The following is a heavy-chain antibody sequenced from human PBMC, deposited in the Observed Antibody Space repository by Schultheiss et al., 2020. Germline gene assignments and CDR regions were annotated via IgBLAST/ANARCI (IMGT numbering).Heavy chain of an antibody. J-gene: IGHJ6*02. Sequence: SETLSLTCAVYGGSFSGYYWSWIRQPPGKGLEWIGYIYYSGTTNYNPSLKSRVTMSLDTSKNQFSLKLSSVTAADTAVYYCARGRITIFGGNYYGMDVWGQGTTGTVSS. D-gene: IGHD3-3*01. CDR1: GGSFSGYY. CDR2: IYYSGTT. V-gene: IGHV4-59*12. CDR3: ARGRITIFGGNYYGMDV.